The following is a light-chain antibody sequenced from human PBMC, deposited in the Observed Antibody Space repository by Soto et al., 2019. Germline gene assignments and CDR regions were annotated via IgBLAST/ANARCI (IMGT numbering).Light chain of an antibody. V-gene: IGKV3-20*01. CDR2: DAS. CDR3: QQYGSSPDYT. Sequence: EIVLTQSPGTLSLSPGERATLSCRASQSVSSRYLAWYQQKHGQAPRVLIYDASTRAIGIPDRFSGSGSGTDVTLTISRLEPEDFAVYYWQQYGSSPDYTFGQGTKLEIK. J-gene: IGKJ2*01. CDR1: QSVSSRY.